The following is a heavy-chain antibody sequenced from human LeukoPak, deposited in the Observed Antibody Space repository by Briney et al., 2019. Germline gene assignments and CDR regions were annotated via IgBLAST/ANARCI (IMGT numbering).Heavy chain of an antibody. D-gene: IGHD5-18*01. CDR3: AKARGYTPDYFDY. CDR1: GFTFSSYA. Sequence: GRSLRLSCAASGFTFSSYAMSWVRQAPGKGLEWVSAISGSGGSTYYADSVEGRFTISRDNSKNTLYLQMNSLRAEDTAVYYCAKARGYTPDYFDYWGQGTLVTVSS. CDR2: ISGSGGST. V-gene: IGHV3-23*01. J-gene: IGHJ4*02.